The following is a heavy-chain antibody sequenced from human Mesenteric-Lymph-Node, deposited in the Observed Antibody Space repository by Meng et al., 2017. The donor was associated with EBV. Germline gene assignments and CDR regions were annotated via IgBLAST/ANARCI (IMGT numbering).Heavy chain of an antibody. D-gene: IGHD4-17*01. J-gene: IGHJ6*02. Sequence: QLVRYGAEAKKPGDSVKVYCKASGYTFTSYYMHWGRQAPGQGLEWMGIINPSGGSTSYAQKFQGRVTMTRDTSTSTVYMELSSLRSEDTAVYYCARVRVTTEYYYYGMDVWGQGTTVTVFS. CDR3: ARVRVTTEYYYYGMDV. V-gene: IGHV1-46*01. CDR1: GYTFTSYY. CDR2: INPSGGST.